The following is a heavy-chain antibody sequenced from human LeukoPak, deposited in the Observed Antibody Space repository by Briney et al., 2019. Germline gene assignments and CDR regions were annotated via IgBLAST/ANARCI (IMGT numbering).Heavy chain of an antibody. Sequence: SETLSLTCAVYGGSFSGYYWSWIRQPPVKGLEWIGEINHSGSTNYNPSLKSRVTISVDTSKNQFSLKLSSVTAADTAVYYCARVTVSWGRPYYFDYWGQGTLVTDSS. V-gene: IGHV4-34*01. CDR3: ARVTVSWGRPYYFDY. D-gene: IGHD3-16*01. CDR2: INHSGST. CDR1: GGSFSGYY. J-gene: IGHJ4*02.